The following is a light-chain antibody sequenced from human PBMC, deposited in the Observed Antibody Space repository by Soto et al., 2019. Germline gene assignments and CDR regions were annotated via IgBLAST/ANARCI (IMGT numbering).Light chain of an antibody. J-gene: IGKJ1*01. CDR3: QQYNNWPRT. CDR2: GAS. Sequence: EIVMTRSPATLSVSPGERATLSCRASQSVSSNLAWYQQKPGQAPRLLIYGASTRATGIPARFSGSGSGTEFTLTISSLQSEDFAVYYCQQYNNWPRTLGQGTK. V-gene: IGKV3-15*01. CDR1: QSVSSN.